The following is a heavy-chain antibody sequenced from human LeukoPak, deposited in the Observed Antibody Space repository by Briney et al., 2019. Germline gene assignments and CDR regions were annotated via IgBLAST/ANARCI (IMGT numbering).Heavy chain of an antibody. V-gene: IGHV4-59*01. CDR3: ARESYDRFYFDY. J-gene: IGHJ4*02. D-gene: IGHD3-9*01. CDR1: GGSISSYY. CDR2: IYYSGST. Sequence: PSENLSLTCTVSGGSISSYYWSWIRRPPGKGLEWIGYIYYSGSTNYNPSLKSRVTISVDTSKNQFSLKLSSVTAADTAVYYCARESYDRFYFDYWGQGTLVTVSS.